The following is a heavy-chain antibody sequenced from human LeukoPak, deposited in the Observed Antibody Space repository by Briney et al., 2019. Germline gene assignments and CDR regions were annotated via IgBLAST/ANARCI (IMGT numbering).Heavy chain of an antibody. V-gene: IGHV3-15*01. J-gene: IGHJ4*02. D-gene: IGHD6-6*01. Sequence: GGSLRLSCAASGFTFSDAWMTWVRQAPGKGLECVGFIQSKTDGGTTDSAAPVKGRFTVSRDDSKNTPYLQMNSLKTEDTAVYYCTTWSSQFDYWGQGTLVTVSS. CDR1: GFTFSDAW. CDR3: TTWSSQFDY. CDR2: IQSKTDGGTT.